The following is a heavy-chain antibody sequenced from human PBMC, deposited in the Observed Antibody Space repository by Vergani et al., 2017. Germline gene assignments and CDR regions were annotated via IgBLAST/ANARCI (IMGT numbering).Heavy chain of an antibody. D-gene: IGHD3-22*01. J-gene: IGHJ4*02. CDR3: ARGGFWVDSSGYPDY. Sequence: QVQLQQWGAGLLKPSETLSLTCAVYGGSFSGFYWSWIRQPPGKGLEWIGEINHSGSTNYNPSLKSRVTISVDTSKNQFSLKLSSVTAADTAVYYCARGGFWVDSSGYPDYWGQGSLVTVAS. CDR1: GGSFSGFY. V-gene: IGHV4-34*01. CDR2: INHSGST.